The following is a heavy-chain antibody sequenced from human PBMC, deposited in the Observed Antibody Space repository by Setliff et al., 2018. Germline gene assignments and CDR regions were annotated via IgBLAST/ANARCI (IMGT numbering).Heavy chain of an antibody. J-gene: IGHJ4*02. CDR1: GFDFKSHW. Sequence: GGSLRLSCAASGFDFKSHWMDWARQAPGEGLEWVANIKEDGSQRDYVDAVRGRFTVSRDNARNLLYLQMNNLIAEDTAGYYCARERTYYYDSSGVDYWGQGTLVTVSS. CDR3: ARERTYYYDSSGVDY. CDR2: IKEDGSQR. D-gene: IGHD3-22*01. V-gene: IGHV3-7*01.